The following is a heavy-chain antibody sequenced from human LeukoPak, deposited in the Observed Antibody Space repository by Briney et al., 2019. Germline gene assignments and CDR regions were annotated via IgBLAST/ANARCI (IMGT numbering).Heavy chain of an antibody. CDR2: IYTSGST. J-gene: IGHJ4*02. Sequence: KASETLSLTCAVYGGSFSGYYWSWIRQPPGKGLEWIGRIYTSGSTNYNPSLKSRVTISVDTSKNQFSLKLSSVTAADTAVYYCAGGTLFIPFDYWGQGTLVTVSS. V-gene: IGHV4-59*10. D-gene: IGHD1-14*01. CDR1: GGSFSGYY. CDR3: AGGTLFIPFDY.